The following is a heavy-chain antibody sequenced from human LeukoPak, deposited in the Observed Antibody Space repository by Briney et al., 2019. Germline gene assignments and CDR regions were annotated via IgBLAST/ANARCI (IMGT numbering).Heavy chain of an antibody. D-gene: IGHD5/OR15-5a*01. J-gene: IGHJ3*02. Sequence: GGSLRLSCAASGFTFSGYAMSWVRQAPGKGLEWVSAISGSGGSTYYADSVKGRFTISRDNSKNTLYLQMNSLRAEDTAVYYCAKDRLRIRDAFDIWGQGTMVTVSS. CDR2: ISGSGGST. CDR1: GFTFSGYA. CDR3: AKDRLRIRDAFDI. V-gene: IGHV3-23*01.